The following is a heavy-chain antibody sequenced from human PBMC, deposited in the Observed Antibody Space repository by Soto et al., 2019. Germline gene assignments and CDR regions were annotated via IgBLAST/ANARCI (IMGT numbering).Heavy chain of an antibody. CDR2: VSGSNGDT. Sequence: GASVKVSCKVAGYTFTGYGISWMRQAPGQGLEWMGWVSGSNGDTKYVENYQGRVTMTIDTSTSTAYMELRSLRSDDTAGYYCANDISGCSNKRGYSNFDYWGQGTLVTVSS. D-gene: IGHD3-22*01. CDR1: GYTFTGYG. J-gene: IGHJ4*02. CDR3: ANDISGCSNKRGYSNFDY. V-gene: IGHV1-18*01.